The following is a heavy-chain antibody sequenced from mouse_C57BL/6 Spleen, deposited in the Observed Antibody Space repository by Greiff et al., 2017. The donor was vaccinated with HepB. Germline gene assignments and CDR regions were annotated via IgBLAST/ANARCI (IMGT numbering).Heavy chain of an antibody. CDR2: IDPSDSYT. V-gene: IGHV1-59*01. CDR1: GYTFTSYW. Sequence: VQLQQPGAELVRPGTSVKLSCKASGYTFTSYWMHWVKQRPGQGLEWIGVIDPSDSYTNYNQKFKGKATLTVDTSSSTAYMQLSSLTSEDSAVYYCARSHYYGSYYYYAMDYWGQGTSVTVSS. J-gene: IGHJ4*01. D-gene: IGHD1-1*01. CDR3: ARSHYYGSYYYYAMDY.